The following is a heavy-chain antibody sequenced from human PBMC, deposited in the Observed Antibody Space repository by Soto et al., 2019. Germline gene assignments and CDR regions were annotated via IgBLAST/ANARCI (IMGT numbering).Heavy chain of an antibody. CDR2: ISPYNGNT. CDR1: GYTFTNYG. D-gene: IGHD6-19*01. V-gene: IGHV1-18*01. J-gene: IGHJ6*02. CDR3: ARDKWSVAGSDYYYYYYGMDV. Sequence: ASVKVSCKASGYTFTNYGFSWVRQAPGQRLEWMGWISPYNGNTNYAQKLQGRLTMTRDTSISTAYMELSRLRSDDTAVYYCARDKWSVAGSDYYYYYYGMDVWGQGTTVTVSS.